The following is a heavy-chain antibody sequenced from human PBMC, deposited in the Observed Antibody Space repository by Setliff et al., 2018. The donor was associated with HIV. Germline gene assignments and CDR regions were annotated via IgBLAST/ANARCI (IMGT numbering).Heavy chain of an antibody. CDR1: GYTFTHYW. Sequence: GESLKISCKASGYTFTHYWIGWVRQMPGKGLEWMGFVYPGDSDSRYSPSLQGQVTISADTSLKTAHLQWSSLKASDTATYFCVRLNRGSTWSIASDLGFFDPWGQGTLVTVSS. CDR2: VYPGDSDS. D-gene: IGHD1-26*01. V-gene: IGHV5-51*01. J-gene: IGHJ5*02. CDR3: VRLNRGSTWSIASDLGFFDP.